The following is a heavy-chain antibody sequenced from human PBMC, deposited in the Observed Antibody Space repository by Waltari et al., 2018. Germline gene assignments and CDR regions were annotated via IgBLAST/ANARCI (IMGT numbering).Heavy chain of an antibody. CDR1: GFTFSTYS. CDR3: VRQQWGSDIHDAFDI. Sequence: LVESGGGVVQPGRSLRLSCAASGFTFSTYSMHWVRQAPNKGLGGWAVMSYDGSTKNYADSVKGRFSISRDNSQNMLYLQLSSLRPEDTALYYCVRQQWGSDIHDAFDIWGQGT. D-gene: IGHD1-26*01. V-gene: IGHV3-30*15. CDR2: MSYDGSTK. J-gene: IGHJ3*02.